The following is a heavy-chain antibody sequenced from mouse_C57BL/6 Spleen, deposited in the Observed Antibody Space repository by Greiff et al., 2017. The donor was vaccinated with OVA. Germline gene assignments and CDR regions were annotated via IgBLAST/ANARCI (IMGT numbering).Heavy chain of an antibody. CDR2: IPPSDSDT. J-gene: IGHJ1*03. CDR1: FYTFPSYW. CDR3: AILLAFDV. V-gene: IGHV1-74*01. Sequence: LHQPVAELVQPVASVPVSFNASFYTFPSYWLHFVPPMPCPFLAWIGRIPPSDSDTNYNQKFKGKATLTVDKSSSTAYMQLSSLTSEDSAVYYCAILLAFDVWGTGTTVTVSS.